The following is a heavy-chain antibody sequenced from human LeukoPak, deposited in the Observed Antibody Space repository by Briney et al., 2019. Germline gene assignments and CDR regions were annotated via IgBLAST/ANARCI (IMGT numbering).Heavy chain of an antibody. CDR3: SRDPRTCDY. CDR2: ISGSGSSI. V-gene: IGHV3-11*04. J-gene: IGHJ4*02. Sequence: GGSLRLSCAASGFTFSGYYMSWIRQAPGKGLELLSYISGSGSSIVYADSVKGRFTISRDNAKNSLYLQMNSLRDEDTAVYYCSRDPRTCDYWGQGTLVTVSS. CDR1: GFTFSGYY.